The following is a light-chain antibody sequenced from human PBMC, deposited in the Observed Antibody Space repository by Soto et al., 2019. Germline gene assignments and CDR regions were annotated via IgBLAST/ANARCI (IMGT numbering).Light chain of an antibody. CDR3: QSYDSGLTTLKV. CDR1: SSNIGAGYD. V-gene: IGLV1-40*01. J-gene: IGLJ3*02. Sequence: QSVLTQPPSVSGAPGQTVTISCSGDSSNIGAGYDVHWYQHLPGAAPKLLIYLNNKRPSGVPARFSGSRSGSSASLAITGLQAEDEGDYYCQSYDSGLTTLKVFGGGTKLTVL. CDR2: LNN.